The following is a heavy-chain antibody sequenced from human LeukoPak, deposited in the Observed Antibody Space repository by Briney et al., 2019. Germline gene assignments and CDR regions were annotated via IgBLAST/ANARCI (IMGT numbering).Heavy chain of an antibody. J-gene: IGHJ4*02. CDR1: GFTFSSYG. Sequence: PGGSLRLSCAASGFTFSSYGMHWVRQAPGKGLEWVAVISYDGSNKYYADSVKGRFTISRDNAKNSLYLQMNSLRAEDTAVYYCARGEIAAAGGSDYWGQGTLVTVSS. D-gene: IGHD6-13*01. V-gene: IGHV3-30*03. CDR2: ISYDGSNK. CDR3: ARGEIAAAGGSDY.